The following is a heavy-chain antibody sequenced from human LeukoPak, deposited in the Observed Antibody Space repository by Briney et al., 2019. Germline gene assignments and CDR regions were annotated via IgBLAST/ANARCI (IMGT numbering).Heavy chain of an antibody. CDR2: ISWNSGSI. CDR3: AKESGGLDP. V-gene: IGHV3-9*01. D-gene: IGHD3-10*01. J-gene: IGHJ5*02. Sequence: GGSLRLSCVASGFTFDDYAMHWVRQAPGKGLEWVSGISWNSGSIGYADSVKGRFTISRDNAKNSLYLQMNSLRAEDTALYYCAKESGGLDPWGQGTLVTVSS. CDR1: GFTFDDYA.